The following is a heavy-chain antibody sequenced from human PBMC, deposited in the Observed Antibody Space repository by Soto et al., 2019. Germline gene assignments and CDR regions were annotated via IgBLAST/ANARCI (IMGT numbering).Heavy chain of an antibody. V-gene: IGHV3-30*03. CDR3: ARDGQESVEIPANGNFHFAD. D-gene: IGHD2-8*01. CDR2: VTYDGLK. Sequence: QVELVESGGGVVQPGRSLRLSCAASGFSLRNYGRHWVRQSPGRGLEWLGVVTYDGLKDYGDSVKGRITISRDISKNTVYLQINNLRIEDRALYFCARDGQESVEIPANGNFHFADWGQGTLVTVSS. J-gene: IGHJ4*02. CDR1: GFSLRNYG.